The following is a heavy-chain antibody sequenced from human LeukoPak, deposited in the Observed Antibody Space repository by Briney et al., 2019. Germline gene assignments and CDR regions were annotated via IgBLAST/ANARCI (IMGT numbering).Heavy chain of an antibody. Sequence: GGSLRLSCAASGLTFSNYGMTWVRQAPGKGLEWVSVIGGSDGTTDYADSVKGRFTISRDNSKNTLYLQMNSLKVEDTAVYYCARRGGSYYESWGQGVRVTVSS. V-gene: IGHV3-23*01. D-gene: IGHD1-26*01. CDR2: IGGSDGTT. J-gene: IGHJ4*02. CDR1: GLTFSNYG. CDR3: ARRGGSYYES.